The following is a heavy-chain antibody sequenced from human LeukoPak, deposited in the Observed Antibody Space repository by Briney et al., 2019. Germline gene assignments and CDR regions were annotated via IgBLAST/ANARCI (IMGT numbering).Heavy chain of an antibody. Sequence: GGSLRLSCAASGFTFSSYGMHWVRQAPGKGLEWVAFIRYDGSNKYYADSVKGRFTISRDNSKNTLYLQMNSLRAEDTAVYYCTTEKEYCSGGNCYFLAFDNWGQGTLVTVSS. CDR3: TTEKEYCSGGNCYFLAFDN. CDR1: GFTFSSYG. D-gene: IGHD2-15*01. V-gene: IGHV3-30*02. CDR2: IRYDGSNK. J-gene: IGHJ3*02.